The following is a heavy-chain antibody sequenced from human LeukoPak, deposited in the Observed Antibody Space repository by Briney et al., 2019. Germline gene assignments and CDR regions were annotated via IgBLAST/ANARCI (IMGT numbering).Heavy chain of an antibody. CDR2: ISGSGGST. CDR3: ARGMRSTASLWDSSGWYKDY. CDR1: GFTFSSYA. D-gene: IGHD6-19*01. V-gene: IGHV3-23*01. J-gene: IGHJ4*02. Sequence: PGGSLRLSCAASGFTFSSYAMSWVRQAPGKGLEWVSAISGSGGSTYYADSVKGRFTISRDNSKNTLYLQMNSLRAEDTAVYYCARGMRSTASLWDSSGWYKDYWGQGTLVTVSS.